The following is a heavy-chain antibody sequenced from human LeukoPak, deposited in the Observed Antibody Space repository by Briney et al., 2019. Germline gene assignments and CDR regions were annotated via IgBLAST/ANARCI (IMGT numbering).Heavy chain of an antibody. CDR3: ARNRATITEIFDY. V-gene: IGHV1-2*02. Sequence: SVKVSCKASGYTFTGYYMHWVGQAPGQGLEWMGWINPNSGGTNYVQKFKGRVTMNRDTSISKAYMELRRLRSDDTAVYYCARNRATITEIFDYCGQGTLVTVSS. D-gene: IGHD5-24*01. J-gene: IGHJ4*02. CDR1: GYTFTGYY. CDR2: INPNSGGT.